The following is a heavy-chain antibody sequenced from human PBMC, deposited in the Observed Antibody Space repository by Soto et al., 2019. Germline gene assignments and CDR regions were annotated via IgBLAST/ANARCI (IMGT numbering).Heavy chain of an antibody. Sequence: PSETLCLTCSIYSGSFSGYYWSWIRQPPGKGLEWIGEISQSGNTNYSPSLETRVSISIDTSKKQFSLNLASVSAADTAVYYCARAPKVSGSSQTRPDFWGQGTLVTVSS. CDR2: ISQSGNT. V-gene: IGHV4-34*01. D-gene: IGHD6-6*01. CDR3: ARAPKVSGSSQTRPDF. J-gene: IGHJ4*02. CDR1: SGSFSGYY.